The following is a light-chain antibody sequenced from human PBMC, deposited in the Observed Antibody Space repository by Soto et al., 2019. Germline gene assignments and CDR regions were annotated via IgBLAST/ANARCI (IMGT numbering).Light chain of an antibody. Sequence: QSALTQPASVSGSPGQSITISCTGTSSDVGNYIFVSWYRQHPGKAPKLMIYDINNRPSGVSNRFSGSKSGNTASLTISGLQAGEEADYYCVSYTTSASYVFGTGTKVTVL. CDR3: VSYTTSASYV. J-gene: IGLJ1*01. CDR1: SSDVGNYIF. CDR2: DIN. V-gene: IGLV2-14*01.